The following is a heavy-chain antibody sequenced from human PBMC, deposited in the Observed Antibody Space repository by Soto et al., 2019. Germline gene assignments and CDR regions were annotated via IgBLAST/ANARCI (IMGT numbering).Heavy chain of an antibody. D-gene: IGHD6-13*01. CDR1: GFTFSSYG. V-gene: IGHV3-30*18. CDR2: ISYDGSNK. J-gene: IGHJ4*02. CDR3: AKGGAAPVY. Sequence: LRLSCAASGFTFSSYGMHWVRQAPGKGLEWVAVISYDGSNKYYADSVKGRFTISRDNSKNTLYLQMNSLRAEDTAVYYCAKGGAAPVYWGQGTLVTVSS.